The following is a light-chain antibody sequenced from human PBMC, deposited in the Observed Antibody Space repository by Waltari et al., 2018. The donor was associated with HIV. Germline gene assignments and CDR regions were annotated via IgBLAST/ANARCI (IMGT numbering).Light chain of an antibody. CDR1: TSIIGNHF. J-gene: IGLJ3*02. CDR2: DNN. Sequence: QSVLTQPPSVSAAPGQKVTIPCSGSTSIIGNHFLFRDQQFPGTAPKLLIYDNNKRPSGIPDRFSGSRSGTSATLGITGLQTGDEAEYYCGTWDNSLSAWVFGGGTKVTVL. V-gene: IGLV1-51*01. CDR3: GTWDNSLSAWV.